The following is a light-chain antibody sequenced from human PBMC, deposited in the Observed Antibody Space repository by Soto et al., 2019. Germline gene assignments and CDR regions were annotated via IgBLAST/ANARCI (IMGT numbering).Light chain of an antibody. Sequence: QSVLTQPPSASGTPGQRVTISCSGSSSNIGSNTVNWYQQLPGTAPKLLIYSNNQRPSGVPDRFSGSKSGTSASRAISGLRFKEGADYSLAAGVDSLNGNVFGTGTKLTVL. J-gene: IGLJ1*01. V-gene: IGLV1-44*01. CDR1: SSNIGSNT. CDR3: AAGVDSLNGNV. CDR2: SNN.